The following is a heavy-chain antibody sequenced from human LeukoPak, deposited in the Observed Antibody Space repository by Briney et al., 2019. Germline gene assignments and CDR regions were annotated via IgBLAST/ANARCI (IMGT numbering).Heavy chain of an antibody. CDR2: INHNGNVN. CDR1: GFTFSSYW. Sequence: GGPLRLSCAASGFTFSSYWMNWARQAPGKGLEWVASINHNGNVNYYVDSVKGRFTISRDNAKNSLYLQMNSLRAEDTAVYYCAQPPRGYWGQGTLVTVSS. D-gene: IGHD3-10*01. CDR3: AQPPRGY. V-gene: IGHV3-7*03. J-gene: IGHJ4*02.